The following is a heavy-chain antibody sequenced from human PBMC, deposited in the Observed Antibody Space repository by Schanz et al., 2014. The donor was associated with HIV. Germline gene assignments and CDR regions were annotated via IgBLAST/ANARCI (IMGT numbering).Heavy chain of an antibody. CDR1: GYTFIIYA. Sequence: QVQLVQSGAEVRKPGASVKVSCKASGYTFIIYAINWVRQAAGQGLEWMGWMNPDSGKTVYAQKFQGRVTMTRNTSVDTVYMELRSLRSEDTAVYFCARVPKHYYGSGSYYPFDYWGQGTLVTVSS. D-gene: IGHD3-10*01. CDR3: ARVPKHYYGSGSYYPFDY. J-gene: IGHJ4*02. CDR2: MNPDSGKT. V-gene: IGHV1-8*02.